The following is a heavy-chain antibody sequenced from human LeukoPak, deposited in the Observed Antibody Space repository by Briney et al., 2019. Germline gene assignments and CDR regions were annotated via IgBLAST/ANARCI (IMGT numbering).Heavy chain of an antibody. Sequence: PSETLSLTCTVSGGSSSSNYWSWIRQPPGKGLEWIGYIYYSGSTNYNPSLKSRVTISVDTSKNQFSLKLSSVTAADTAVYYCARDRDSSGWYSAFDIWGQETLVTVSS. CDR2: IYYSGST. CDR1: GGSSSSNY. J-gene: IGHJ3*02. CDR3: ARDRDSSGWYSAFDI. V-gene: IGHV4-59*01. D-gene: IGHD6-19*01.